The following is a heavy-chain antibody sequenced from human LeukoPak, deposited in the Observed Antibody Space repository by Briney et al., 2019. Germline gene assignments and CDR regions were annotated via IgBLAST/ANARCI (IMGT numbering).Heavy chain of an antibody. D-gene: IGHD2-15*01. CDR2: VQSVGTT. CDR3: VRGRVDPSYFDD. V-gene: IGHV3-66*01. Sequence: PGGSLRLSCAASGFTVNSNFMSWVRQAPGKRLEWVSVVQSVGTTYYADSVKGRFTISRDNSKNTLYLQMNSLRAEDTAVYYCVRGRVDPSYFDDWGQGTLVTVSS. J-gene: IGHJ4*02. CDR1: GFTVNSNF.